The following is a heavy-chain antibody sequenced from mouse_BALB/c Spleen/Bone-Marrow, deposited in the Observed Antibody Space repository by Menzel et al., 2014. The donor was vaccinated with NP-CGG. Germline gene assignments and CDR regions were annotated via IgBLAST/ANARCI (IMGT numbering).Heavy chain of an antibody. D-gene: IGHD2-1*01. V-gene: IGHV5-17*02. J-gene: IGHJ4*01. CDR3: ARSRGNYLYYAMDY. CDR1: GFTFSSFG. CDR2: ISSGSSTV. Sequence: VQLKESGGGLVQPGGSRKLSCAASGFTFSSFGMHWVRQAPEKGLEWVAYISSGSSTVYYADTVKGRFTISRDNPKNTLFLQMTSLRSEDTAMYYCARSRGNYLYYAMDYLGQATSVTVSS.